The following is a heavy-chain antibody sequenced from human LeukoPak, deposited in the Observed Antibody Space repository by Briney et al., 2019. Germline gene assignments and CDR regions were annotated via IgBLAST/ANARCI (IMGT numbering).Heavy chain of an antibody. D-gene: IGHD6-13*01. CDR2: ISSSSNYI. Sequence: GGSLRLSCAASGFTFSSYSMNWVRQTPGKGLEWVSSISSSSNYIYYADSVKGRFTISRDNAKNSVYLQMNSLRAEDTAVYYCASLGAAGTDYWGQGTLVTVSS. CDR3: ASLGAAGTDY. J-gene: IGHJ4*02. V-gene: IGHV3-21*01. CDR1: GFTFSSYS.